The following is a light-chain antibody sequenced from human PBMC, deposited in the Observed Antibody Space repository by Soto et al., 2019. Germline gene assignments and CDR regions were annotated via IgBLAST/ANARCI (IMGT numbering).Light chain of an antibody. CDR3: SSYAGSNSFV. Sequence: QSVLTQPPSASGSLGQSVTISCTGASSDVGGYNYVSWYQQHPGKAPKLLISEVIKRPSGVPDRFSGSKSGNTASLTISGLQAEDEADYYCSSYAGSNSFVFGTGTKVTV. J-gene: IGLJ1*01. V-gene: IGLV2-8*01. CDR1: SSDVGGYNY. CDR2: EVI.